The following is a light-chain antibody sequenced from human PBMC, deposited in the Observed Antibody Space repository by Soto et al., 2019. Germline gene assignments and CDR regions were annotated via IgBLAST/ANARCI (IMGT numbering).Light chain of an antibody. CDR2: GAS. J-gene: IGKJ1*01. CDR1: QSVSYNY. Sequence: EIVLTQSPGTLSLSPGERATLSCGASQSVSYNYLAWYQQRPGQAPRLLVSGASHRPAGIPDRFTGSGSGTDFTLIISRLEPEDFGVYYCQQYGSSPQTFGQGTTVEI. CDR3: QQYGSSPQT. V-gene: IGKV3-20*01.